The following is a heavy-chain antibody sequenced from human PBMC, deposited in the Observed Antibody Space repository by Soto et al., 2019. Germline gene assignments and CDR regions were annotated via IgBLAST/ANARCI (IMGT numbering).Heavy chain of an antibody. CDR3: ARDTPLREDFWSGYSLVPPPRGGDLPYYYYGMDV. J-gene: IGHJ6*02. CDR1: GFTFSSYS. Sequence: GGSLRLSCAASGFTFSSYSMNWVRQAPGKGLEWVSYISSSSSTIYYADSVKGRFTISRDNAKNSLYLQMNSLRDEDTAVYYCARDTPLREDFWSGYSLVPPPRGGDLPYYYYGMDVWGQGTTVTVSS. D-gene: IGHD3-3*01. CDR2: ISSSSSTI. V-gene: IGHV3-48*02.